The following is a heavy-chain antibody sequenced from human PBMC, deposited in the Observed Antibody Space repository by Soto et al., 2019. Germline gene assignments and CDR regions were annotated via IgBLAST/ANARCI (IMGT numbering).Heavy chain of an antibody. CDR1: GFTVTNAW. CDR3: TTAADGDYGYYYYGTDV. V-gene: IGHV3-15*07. CDR2: IKSRTDGGTA. J-gene: IGHJ6*02. D-gene: IGHD4-17*01. Sequence: GGSLRLSCAASGFTVTNAWMNWVRQAPGKGLEWVGRIKSRTDGGTADSAAPVKGRFTISRDDSKNTLYLQMNSLKTEDTAVYYCTTAADGDYGYYYYGTDVWGQGTTVTVSS.